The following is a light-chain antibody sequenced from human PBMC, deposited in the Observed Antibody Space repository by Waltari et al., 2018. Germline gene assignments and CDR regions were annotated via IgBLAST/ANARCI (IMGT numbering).Light chain of an antibody. J-gene: IGLJ2*01. CDR2: QDS. CDR1: KLEDRY. CDR3: QAWDRNTYVV. Sequence: SYELTQPPSVSVSPGQTASISCSGGKLEDRYVFWYQQKPGQSPVLVLHQDSKRPSGIPERFSGLNSGNTATLTISETQAMDEADYYCQAWDRNTYVVFGGGTKLTVL. V-gene: IGLV3-1*01.